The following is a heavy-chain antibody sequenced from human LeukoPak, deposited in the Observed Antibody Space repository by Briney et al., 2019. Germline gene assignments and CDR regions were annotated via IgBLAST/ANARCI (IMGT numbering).Heavy chain of an antibody. J-gene: IGHJ4*02. D-gene: IGHD3-16*01. CDR2: ISGSGGST. V-gene: IGHV3-23*01. CDR3: AREVMGGATKAGSVY. CDR1: GFTFSSYA. Sequence: GGSLRLSCAASGFTFSSYAMSWVRQAPGKGLEWVSAISGSGGSTYYADSVKGRFTISRDNAKNSLYLQMNSLRAEDTAVYYCAREVMGGATKAGSVYWGQGTLVTVSS.